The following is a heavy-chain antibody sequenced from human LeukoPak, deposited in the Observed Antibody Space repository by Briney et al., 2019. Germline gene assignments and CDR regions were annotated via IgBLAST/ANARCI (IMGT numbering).Heavy chain of an antibody. CDR1: GYTFTDYY. CDR2: INPNTGGA. V-gene: IGHV1-2*02. Sequence: ASVKVSCKASGYTFTDYYMHWVRQAPGQGLKWMGWINPNTGGANYAQNFLGRVTMTRDTSISTAYMELSGVRSDDTAVYFCARDSDQGEYCSSTSCHIGYWGQGTLVSVSS. CDR3: ARDSDQGEYCSSTSCHIGY. J-gene: IGHJ4*02. D-gene: IGHD2-2*01.